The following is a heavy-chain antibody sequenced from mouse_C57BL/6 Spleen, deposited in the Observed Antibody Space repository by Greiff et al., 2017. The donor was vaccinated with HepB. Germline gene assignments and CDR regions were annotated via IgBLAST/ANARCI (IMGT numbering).Heavy chain of an antibody. CDR1: GYTFTDYN. V-gene: IGHV1-18*01. CDR3: ARPNYDGYFAY. CDR2: INPNNGGT. D-gene: IGHD2-3*01. Sequence: EVKLMESGPELVKPGASVKIPCKASGYTFTDYNMDWVKQSHGKSLEWIGDINPNNGGTIYNQKFKGKATLTVDKSSSTAYMELRSLTSEDTAVYYCARPNYDGYFAYWGQGTLVTVSA. J-gene: IGHJ3*01.